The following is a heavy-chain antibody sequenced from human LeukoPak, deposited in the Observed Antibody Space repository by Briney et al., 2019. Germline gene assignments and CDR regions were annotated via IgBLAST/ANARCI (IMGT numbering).Heavy chain of an antibody. CDR3: ARGYSYGYRGWFDP. J-gene: IGHJ5*02. D-gene: IGHD5-18*01. Sequence: SETLSLTCTVSGGSISSSTYFWGWIRQPPGKGLEWIGTIYYSGSTNYNPSLKSRVTISVDTSKNQFSLKLSSVTAADTAVYYCARGYSYGYRGWFDPWGQGTLVTVSS. CDR1: GGSISSSTYF. V-gene: IGHV4-39*07. CDR2: IYYSGST.